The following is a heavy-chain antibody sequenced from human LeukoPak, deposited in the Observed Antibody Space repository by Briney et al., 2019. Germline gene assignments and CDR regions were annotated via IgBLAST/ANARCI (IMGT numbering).Heavy chain of an antibody. CDR1: GGSFSGYY. V-gene: IGHV4-34*01. J-gene: IGHJ6*03. CDR2: INHSGST. D-gene: IGHD2-2*02. Sequence: SETLSLTCAVYGGSFSGYYWSWIRQPPGKGLEWIGEINHSGSTNYNPFLKSRVTISVDTSKNQFSLKLSSVTAADTAVYYCARGVRAVVPAAIPRYYYYYMDVWGKGTTVTVSS. CDR3: ARGVRAVVPAAIPRYYYYYMDV.